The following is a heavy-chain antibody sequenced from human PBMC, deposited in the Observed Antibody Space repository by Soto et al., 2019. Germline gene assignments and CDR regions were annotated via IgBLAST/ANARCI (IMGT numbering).Heavy chain of an antibody. CDR2: IYYSGST. CDR3: AREMGYCSGGSCANYVEY. Sequence: QVQLQESGPGLVKPSQTLSLTCTVSGGSISSGGYYWSWIRQHPGKGLEWIGYIYYSGSTYYNPSLQSRVTISVDTSKNPVSLKLSSLTAADTAVYYCAREMGYCSGGSCANYVEYWGQGTLVTVSS. D-gene: IGHD2-15*01. J-gene: IGHJ4*02. V-gene: IGHV4-31*03. CDR1: GGSISSGGYY.